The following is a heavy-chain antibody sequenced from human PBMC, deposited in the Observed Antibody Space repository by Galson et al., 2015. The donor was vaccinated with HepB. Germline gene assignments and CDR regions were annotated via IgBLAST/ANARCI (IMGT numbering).Heavy chain of an antibody. V-gene: IGHV6-1*01. CDR3: ARYGYTYGDFDC. J-gene: IGHJ4*02. CDR2: TYYRSQWYN. Sequence: CAISGDSVSNNNAAWNWIRQSPSRGFEWLGRTYYRSQWYNDYAVSVKGRITINPDTPKNQFSLQLNSVTPEDTAIYYCARYGYTYGDFDCWGQGTLVTVSS. CDR1: GDSVSNNNAA. D-gene: IGHD5-18*01.